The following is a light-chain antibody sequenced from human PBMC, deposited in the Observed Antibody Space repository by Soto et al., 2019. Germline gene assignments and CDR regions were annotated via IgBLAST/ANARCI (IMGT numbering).Light chain of an antibody. V-gene: IGLV2-11*01. Sequence: QSALTQPRSVSGSPGQSVTISCTGTSSDVGGYNHVSWYQQHPGKAPKLMIYDVSKRPSEVPDRFSGSKSGNTASLTISGLQAEDEADYYCCSYAGSIYVFGTGTKLTVL. CDR1: SSDVGGYNH. CDR2: DVS. J-gene: IGLJ1*01. CDR3: CSYAGSIYV.